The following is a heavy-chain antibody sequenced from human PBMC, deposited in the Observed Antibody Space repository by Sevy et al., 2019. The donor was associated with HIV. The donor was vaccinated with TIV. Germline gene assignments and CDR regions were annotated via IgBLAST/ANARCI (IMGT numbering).Heavy chain of an antibody. CDR3: ARRNDFDI. J-gene: IGHJ3*02. CDR2: VYYTGGT. V-gene: IGHV4-59*08. CDR1: GGSINSDH. Sequence: SETLSLTCTVSGGSINSDHWNWIRQPPGKGLEWIGYVYYTGGTNYNPSPKNRVTISVDRTKNQFSPKLTPVTAADTAVYYCARRNDFDIWGQGTMVTVSS.